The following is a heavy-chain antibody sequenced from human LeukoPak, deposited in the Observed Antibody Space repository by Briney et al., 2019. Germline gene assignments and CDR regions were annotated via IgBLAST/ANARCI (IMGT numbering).Heavy chain of an antibody. D-gene: IGHD4-23*01. Sequence: GRSLRLSCAASGFTFSSYGMRWVRQAPGKGLEWAGVIWYDGSNKYYADSVKDRFTTSRDNSKNTLYLQMNSLRAEDTAVYYGARETTVVTPPVYYYYYMDVWGKGTTVTVSS. V-gene: IGHV3-33*01. J-gene: IGHJ6*03. CDR1: GFTFSSYG. CDR3: ARETTVVTPPVYYYYYMDV. CDR2: IWYDGSNK.